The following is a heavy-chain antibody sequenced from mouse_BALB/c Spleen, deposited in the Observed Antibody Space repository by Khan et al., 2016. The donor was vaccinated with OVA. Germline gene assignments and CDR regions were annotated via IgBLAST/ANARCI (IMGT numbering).Heavy chain of an antibody. CDR2: IYPGNSDT. J-gene: IGHJ3*01. Sequence: EVQLVESGTVLARPGASVKLSCKASGYSFTSYFIHWVNQRPGQGLEWIGDIYPGNSDTTYNQKFKDKATLTAGTSANTAYLELSSLTTEDSAVYYCGRGGYSCFAYWGQGTQVTVSA. V-gene: IGHV1-5*01. CDR3: GRGGYSCFAY. D-gene: IGHD2-12*01. CDR1: GYSFTSYF.